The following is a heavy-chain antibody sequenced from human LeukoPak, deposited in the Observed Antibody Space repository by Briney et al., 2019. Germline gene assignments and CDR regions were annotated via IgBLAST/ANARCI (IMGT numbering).Heavy chain of an antibody. CDR3: AATSTYYYDSSGYHYAFDI. CDR1: GYTFTSYY. D-gene: IGHD3-22*01. J-gene: IGHJ3*02. CDR2: INPSGGST. Sequence: GASVKVSCKASGYTFTSYYMHWVRQAPGQGLEWMGIINPSGGSTSYAQKFQGRVTMTEDTSTDTAYMELSSLRSEDTAVYYCAATSTYYYDSSGYHYAFDIWGQGTMVTVSS. V-gene: IGHV1-46*01.